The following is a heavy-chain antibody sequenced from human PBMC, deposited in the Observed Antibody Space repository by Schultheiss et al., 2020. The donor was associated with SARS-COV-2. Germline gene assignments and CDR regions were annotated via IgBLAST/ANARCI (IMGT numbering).Heavy chain of an antibody. CDR1: GGSISSYY. CDR3: ARDWRNDYGDYGGYYGMDV. D-gene: IGHD4-17*01. Sequence: SQTLSLTCTVSGGSISSYYWSWIRQPPGKGLEWIGYIYYSGSTNYNPSLKSRVTISVDTSKNQFSLKLSSVTAADTAVYYCARDWRNDYGDYGGYYGMDVWGQGTTVTVSS. J-gene: IGHJ6*02. V-gene: IGHV4-59*01. CDR2: IYYSGST.